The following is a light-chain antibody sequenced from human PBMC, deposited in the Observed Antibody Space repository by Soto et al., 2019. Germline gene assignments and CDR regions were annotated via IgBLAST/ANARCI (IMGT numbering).Light chain of an antibody. CDR2: KIS. V-gene: IGKV2-24*01. CDR3: MQATQYSWT. J-gene: IGKJ1*01. Sequence: DLGMTQTPLSSPVTLGQPASISCRSSQSLVHSDGNTYLTWLQQRPGQPPRLLLYKISNRFSGVAARFSGSGAGTDFTLKVSSVDAEDVGVYYCMQATQYSWTCGQGTKVEIK. CDR1: QSLVHSDGNTY.